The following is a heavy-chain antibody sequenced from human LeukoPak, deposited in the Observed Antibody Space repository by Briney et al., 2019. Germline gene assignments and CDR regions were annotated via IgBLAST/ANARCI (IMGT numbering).Heavy chain of an antibody. CDR3: ANLDYYDTELDY. CDR1: GFTFSSYA. J-gene: IGHJ4*02. CDR2: ISGGGST. Sequence: PGGSLRVSCAASGFTFSSYAMSWVRQAPGKGLEWVSAISGGGSTYYADSVKGRFTISRDNSKNTLYLQMNSLRAEDTAVYYCANLDYYDTELDYWGQGTLVTVSS. D-gene: IGHD3-22*01. V-gene: IGHV3-23*01.